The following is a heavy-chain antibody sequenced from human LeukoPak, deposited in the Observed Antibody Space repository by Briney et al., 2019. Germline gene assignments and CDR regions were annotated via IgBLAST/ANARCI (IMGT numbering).Heavy chain of an antibody. V-gene: IGHV3-30-3*01. CDR3: AKDPRGYYYDSSGNSLGAFDI. J-gene: IGHJ3*02. D-gene: IGHD3-22*01. CDR2: ISYDGNNK. CDR1: GFTFSSYA. Sequence: GGSLRLSCAASGFTFSSYAMRGVRQAPGKGLEWGAGISYDGNNKYYADSVKGRFTISRANSKNTLYLQMNRLRAEDTAVYYCAKDPRGYYYDSSGNSLGAFDIWGQGTMVTVSS.